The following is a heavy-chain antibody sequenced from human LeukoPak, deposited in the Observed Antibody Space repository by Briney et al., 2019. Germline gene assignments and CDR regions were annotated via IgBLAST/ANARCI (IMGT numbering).Heavy chain of an antibody. Sequence: SETLSLTCAVYGGSFSGYYWSWIRQPPGKGLEWIGEINHSGSTNYNPSLKSRVTISLDTSKNQFSLKLNSVTAADTAMYFCARRPPGDSMIDYWGQGTLVTVSS. J-gene: IGHJ4*02. D-gene: IGHD7-27*01. CDR2: INHSGST. V-gene: IGHV4-34*01. CDR3: ARRPPGDSMIDY. CDR1: GGSFSGYY.